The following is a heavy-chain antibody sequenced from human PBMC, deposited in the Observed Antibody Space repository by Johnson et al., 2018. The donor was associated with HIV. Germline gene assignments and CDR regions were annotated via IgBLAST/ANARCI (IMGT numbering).Heavy chain of an antibody. J-gene: IGHJ3*02. Sequence: QVQLVESGGGVVQPGRSLRLSCAASGFTFSSYAMHWVRQAPGKGLEWVAVISYDGNNKYYAESVKGRFTVSRDNTKNTLYLQMNSLRAEDTAVYYCARPDYGDYLAFDIWGQGTMVIVSS. CDR1: GFTFSSYA. V-gene: IGHV3-30*04. D-gene: IGHD4-17*01. CDR3: ARPDYGDYLAFDI. CDR2: ISYDGNNK.